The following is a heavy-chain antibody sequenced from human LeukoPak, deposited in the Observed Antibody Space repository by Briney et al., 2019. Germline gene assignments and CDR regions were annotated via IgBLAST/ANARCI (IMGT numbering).Heavy chain of an antibody. CDR1: GFTFSSYA. D-gene: IGHD3-22*01. CDR2: ISYDGSNK. CDR3: ARGGVYYYDSRAPSDY. J-gene: IGHJ4*02. Sequence: GGSLRLSCAASGFTFSSYAMHWVRQARGKGLEWVAVISYDGSNKYYADSVKGRFTISRDNSKNPLYLQMNSLRAEDTAVYYCARGGVYYYDSRAPSDYWGQGTLVTVSS. V-gene: IGHV3-30-3*01.